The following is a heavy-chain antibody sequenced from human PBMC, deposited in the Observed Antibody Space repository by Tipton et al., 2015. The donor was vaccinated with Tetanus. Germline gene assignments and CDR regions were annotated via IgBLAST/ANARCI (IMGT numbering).Heavy chain of an antibody. V-gene: IGHV1-18*01. J-gene: IGHJ4*02. CDR3: ARDDGYCSSTSCYAPDY. CDR2: ISAYNGNT. D-gene: IGHD2-2*01. Sequence: QSGPEVKKPGASVKVSCKASGYTFTSYGISWVRQAPGQGLEWMGWISAYNGNTNYAQKLQGRVTMTTDTSTSTAYMELRSLRSDDTAVYYCARDDGYCSSTSCYAPDYWGQGTLVTVSS. CDR1: GYTFTSYG.